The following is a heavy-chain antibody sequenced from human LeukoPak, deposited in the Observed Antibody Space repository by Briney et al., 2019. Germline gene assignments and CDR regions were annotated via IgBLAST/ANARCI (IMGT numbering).Heavy chain of an antibody. V-gene: IGHV4-4*09. J-gene: IGHJ4*02. Sequence: PSETLSLTCTVSGGSISSHYWSWIRQTPGQGLEWIAYIHSTGYTNYNPYLRSRVTISVDTSKNQFSLQLTSVTAADTAIYYCTKRQGQMSGSYDYFDHWGQGVLVTVSS. CDR1: GGSISSHY. CDR3: TKRQGQMSGSYDYFDH. D-gene: IGHD1-26*01. CDR2: IHSTGYT.